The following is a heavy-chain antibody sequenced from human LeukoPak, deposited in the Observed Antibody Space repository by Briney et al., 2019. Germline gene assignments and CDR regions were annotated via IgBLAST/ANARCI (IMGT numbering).Heavy chain of an antibody. V-gene: IGHV3-23*01. D-gene: IGHD5-24*01. Sequence: GGSLILSCAASGFTFSSYAMSWVRQAPGKGLEWVSAISGSGGRTYYADSVKGRFTISRDNSKNTLYLQMNSLRADDTAVYYCAKNGDGYNTPFDYWGQGTLVTVSS. CDR3: AKNGDGYNTPFDY. CDR1: GFTFSSYA. CDR2: ISGSGGRT. J-gene: IGHJ4*02.